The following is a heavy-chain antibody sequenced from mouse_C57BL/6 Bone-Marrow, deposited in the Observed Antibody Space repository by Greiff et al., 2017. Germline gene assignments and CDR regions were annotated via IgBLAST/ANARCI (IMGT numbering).Heavy chain of an antibody. Sequence: QVQLQQSGAELARPGASVKLSCKASGYTFTSYGISWVKQRTGQGLEWIGEIYPRSGNTYYNEKFKGKATLTADKSSSTAYMELRSLTSEDSAVYFCARRGGNYAWFAYWGQGTLVTVSA. CDR1: GYTFTSYG. CDR3: ARRGGNYAWFAY. D-gene: IGHD2-1*01. V-gene: IGHV1-81*01. CDR2: IYPRSGNT. J-gene: IGHJ3*01.